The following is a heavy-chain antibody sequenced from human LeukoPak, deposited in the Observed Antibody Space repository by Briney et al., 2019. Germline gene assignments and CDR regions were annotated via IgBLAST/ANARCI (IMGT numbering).Heavy chain of an antibody. CDR1: GFTFSTYG. V-gene: IGHV3-33*01. CDR2: IWYDGSNK. Sequence: GGSLRLSCAASGFTFSTYGMHWVRQAPGKGLEWVAVIWYDGSNKYYADSVKGRFTISRDNSKNTLYLQMNSLRAEDTAVYYCARDNTVAAVGTGDYWGQGTLVTVSS. J-gene: IGHJ4*02. D-gene: IGHD6-13*01. CDR3: ARDNTVAAVGTGDY.